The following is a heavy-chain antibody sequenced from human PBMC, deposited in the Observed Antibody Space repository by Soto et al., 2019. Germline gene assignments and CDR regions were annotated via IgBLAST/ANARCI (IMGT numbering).Heavy chain of an antibody. J-gene: IGHJ6*02. CDR2: MWFGGSKK. CDR3: ARDRLVPYGYGMDV. CDR1: GFTFRIYG. V-gene: IGHV3-33*01. D-gene: IGHD2-2*01. Sequence: QMQLVESGGGVVQPGRSLRLSCAASGFTFRIYGIHWVRQAPGKGLEWVALMWFGGSKKYYVDSVKGRFAVYRDNSKNTLYLQMNSLRVEDTAVYYCARDRLVPYGYGMDVWGQGTTVTVSS.